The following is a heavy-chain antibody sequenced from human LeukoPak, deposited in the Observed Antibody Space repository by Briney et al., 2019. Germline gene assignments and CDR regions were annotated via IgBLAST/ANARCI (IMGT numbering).Heavy chain of an antibody. CDR3: AKVSLVGWYFDL. Sequence: GASVKVSCKASGYTFTSYYMHWVRQAPGQGLEWMGIINPSGGSTSYAQKFQGRVTMTRDTSTSTVYMELSSLRSEDTAVYYCAKVSLVGWYFDLWGRGTLVTVSS. D-gene: IGHD1-26*01. CDR2: INPSGGST. J-gene: IGHJ2*01. V-gene: IGHV1-46*01. CDR1: GYTFTSYY.